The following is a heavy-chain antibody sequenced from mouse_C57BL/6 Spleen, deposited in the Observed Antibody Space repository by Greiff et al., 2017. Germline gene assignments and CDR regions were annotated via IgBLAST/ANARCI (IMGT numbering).Heavy chain of an antibody. CDR1: GFTFSSYG. CDR2: ISSGGSYT. J-gene: IGHJ1*03. V-gene: IGHV5-6*01. CDR3: ARQSYGSSYRYCDV. Sequence: EVHLVESGGDLVKPGGSLKLSCAASGFTFSSYGMSWVRQTPDTRLEWVATISSGGSYTYYPASVKGRFTISRDIAKNTLNLQMSSRKSEDTAMYYCARQSYGSSYRYCDVWGTGTTVTVSS. D-gene: IGHD1-1*01.